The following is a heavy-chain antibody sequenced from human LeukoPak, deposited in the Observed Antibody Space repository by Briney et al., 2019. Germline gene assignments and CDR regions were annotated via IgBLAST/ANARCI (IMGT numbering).Heavy chain of an antibody. CDR1: GGSISSYY. D-gene: IGHD3-10*01. V-gene: IGHV4-4*09. J-gene: IGHJ6*03. Sequence: PSETLSLACTVSGGSISSYYWSSIRQPPEKGLEWIGYIYTSVSTNYHPSLKSRVTISVDTSKNQFSLKLTSVTAADTAVYYCARLDRFGANYYYMDVWGKGTSVTVSS. CDR3: ARLDRFGANYYYMDV. CDR2: IYTSVST.